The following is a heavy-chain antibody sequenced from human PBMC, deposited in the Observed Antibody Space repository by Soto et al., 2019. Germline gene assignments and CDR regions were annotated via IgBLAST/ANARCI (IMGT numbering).Heavy chain of an antibody. D-gene: IGHD3-10*01. V-gene: IGHV1-46*01. CDR1: GYTFTNHY. CDR2: MIPTGGST. CDR3: ARGTITVTRSFDY. Sequence: VVSVKVSCKASGYTFTNHYMHWVRQAPGQGLEWMGIMIPTGGSTSYAQKFQGRVTMTWDTSTSTVYMELSSLRSEDTAVYYCARGTITVTRSFDYWGQGTLVTVSS. J-gene: IGHJ4*02.